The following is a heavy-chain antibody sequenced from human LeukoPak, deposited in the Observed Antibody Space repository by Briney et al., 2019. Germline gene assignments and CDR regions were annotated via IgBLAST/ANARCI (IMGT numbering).Heavy chain of an antibody. J-gene: IGHJ4*02. CDR1: GFTFSDYY. Sequence: GGSLRLSCAASGFTFSDYYMSWIRQAPGKGLEWVSVIYSGGSTYYADSVKGRFTISRDNSKNTLYLQMNSLRAEDTAVYYCARGDYFDYWGQGTLVTVSS. V-gene: IGHV3-66*01. CDR2: IYSGGST. CDR3: ARGDYFDY.